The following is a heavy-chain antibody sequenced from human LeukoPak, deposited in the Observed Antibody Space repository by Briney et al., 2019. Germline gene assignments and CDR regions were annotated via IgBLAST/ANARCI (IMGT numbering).Heavy chain of an antibody. CDR3: ASGVDTAMVTHFDY. V-gene: IGHV3-66*01. Sequence: GGSLRLSCAASGFTVSSNYMSWVRQAPGKGLEWVSVIYSGGSTYYADSVKGRFTISRDNSKNTLYLQMNSLRAEDTAVYYCASGVDTAMVTHFDYWGQGTLVTVSS. J-gene: IGHJ4*02. D-gene: IGHD5-18*01. CDR1: GFTVSSNY. CDR2: IYSGGST.